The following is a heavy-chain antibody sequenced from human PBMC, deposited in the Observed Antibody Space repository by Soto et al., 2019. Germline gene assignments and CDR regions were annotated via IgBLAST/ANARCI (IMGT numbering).Heavy chain of an antibody. CDR1: GFTFSSYA. CDR2: ISYDGSNK. V-gene: IGHV3-30-3*01. J-gene: IGHJ6*02. CDR3: ARGLDDGSYYYGMDV. D-gene: IGHD1-1*01. Sequence: VGSLRLSCAASGFTFSSYAMHWVRQAPGKGLEWVAVISYDGSNKYYADSVKGRFTISRDNSKNTLYLQMNSLRAEDTAVYYCARGLDDGSYYYGMDVWGQGTTVTVSS.